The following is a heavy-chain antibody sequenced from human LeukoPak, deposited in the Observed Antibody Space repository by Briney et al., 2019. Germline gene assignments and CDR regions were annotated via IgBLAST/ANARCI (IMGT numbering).Heavy chain of an antibody. CDR3: ARERFLVSSSSHFDY. CDR1: GFTFSSYE. Sequence: GGSLGLSCAASGFTFSSYEMNWVRQAPGKGLEWVSYISSSGITIYYADSVKGRFTISRDNAKNSLYLQMNSLRAEDTAVYYCARERFLVSSSSHFDYWGQGTLVTVSS. CDR2: ISSSGITI. D-gene: IGHD6-6*01. J-gene: IGHJ4*02. V-gene: IGHV3-48*03.